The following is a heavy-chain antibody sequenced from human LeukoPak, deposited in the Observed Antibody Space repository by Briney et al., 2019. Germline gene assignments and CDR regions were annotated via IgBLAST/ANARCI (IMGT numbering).Heavy chain of an antibody. D-gene: IGHD2-2*01. CDR1: GGSISSSSYY. Sequence: SETLSLTCTVSGGSISSSSYYWGWIRQPPGKGLEWIGSIYYSGSTYYNPSLKSRVTISVDTSKNQFSLKLSSVTAADTAVYYCARHRLDCSSTSCYAGWFDPWGQGTLVTVSS. CDR3: ARHRLDCSSTSCYAGWFDP. CDR2: IYYSGST. J-gene: IGHJ5*02. V-gene: IGHV4-39*01.